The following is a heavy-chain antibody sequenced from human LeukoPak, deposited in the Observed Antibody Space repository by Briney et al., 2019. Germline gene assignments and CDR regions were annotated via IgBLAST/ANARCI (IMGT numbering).Heavy chain of an antibody. Sequence: ASVKVSCKASEYTFTSYTLSWVRQAPGQRLEWMAWINPGNGDTKYSQKFQGRVTITRDTSASTAYMELSSLRSEDTAVYYCARAYSNYYYYGMDVWGQGTTVTVSS. V-gene: IGHV1-3*01. CDR2: INPGNGDT. CDR1: EYTFTSYT. J-gene: IGHJ6*02. D-gene: IGHD4-11*01. CDR3: ARAYSNYYYYGMDV.